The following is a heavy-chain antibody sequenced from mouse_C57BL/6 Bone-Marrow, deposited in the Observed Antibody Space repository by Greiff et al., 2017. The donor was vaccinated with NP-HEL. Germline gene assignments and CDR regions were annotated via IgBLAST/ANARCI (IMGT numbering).Heavy chain of an antibody. CDR1: GFNIKDDY. D-gene: IGHD3-3*01. V-gene: IGHV14-4*01. CDR2: IDPENGDT. J-gene: IGHJ4*01. Sequence: EVKLQESGAELVRPGASVKLSCTASGFNIKDDYMHWVKQRPEQGLEWIGWIDPENGDTEYASKFQGKATITADTSSNTAYLQLSSLTSEDTAVYYCTTGDFYAMDYWGQGTSVTVSS. CDR3: TTGDFYAMDY.